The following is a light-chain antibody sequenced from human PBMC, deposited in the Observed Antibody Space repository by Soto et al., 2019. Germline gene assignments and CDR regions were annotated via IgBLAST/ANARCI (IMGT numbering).Light chain of an antibody. CDR1: QSVSSN. V-gene: IGKV3-15*01. CDR3: QQYNNWPPWT. CDR2: GAS. J-gene: IGKJ1*01. Sequence: QSPAPLSESPGQIATLSCRARQSVSSNLAWYQQKPAQAPRLLIYGASTRATGIPARFSGSGSGTEFTLTISSLQPEDFAVYYCQQYNNWPPWTFGQGTKVDI.